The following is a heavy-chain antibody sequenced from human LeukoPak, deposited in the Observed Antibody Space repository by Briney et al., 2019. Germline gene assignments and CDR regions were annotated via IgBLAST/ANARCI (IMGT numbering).Heavy chain of an antibody. CDR1: GGSISSHY. J-gene: IGHJ4*02. CDR2: IYYTGST. V-gene: IGHV4-59*11. CDR3: ARVRNGYNYGGFEY. D-gene: IGHD5-24*01. Sequence: SETLSLTCTVSGGSISSHYWGWIRQPAGKGLEWIGYIYYTGSTTYNPSLRSRVTLSVDASKNQFFLILSSVTAADTAVYYCARVRNGYNYGGFEYWGQGTLVTVSS.